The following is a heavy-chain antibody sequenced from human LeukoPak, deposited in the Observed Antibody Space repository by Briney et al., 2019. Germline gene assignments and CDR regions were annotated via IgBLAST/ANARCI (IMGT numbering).Heavy chain of an antibody. V-gene: IGHV4-4*07. Sequence: SETLSLTCTVSGGSISSYYWSWIRQPAGKGLEWIGRIYISGSTNYNPSLKSRVTMSVDTSKNQSSLKLSSVTAADTAVYYCARDRGDYYGSGSYYLEGDNWFDPWGQGTLVTVSS. J-gene: IGHJ5*02. CDR2: IYISGST. CDR1: GGSISSYY. CDR3: ARDRGDYYGSGSYYLEGDNWFDP. D-gene: IGHD3-10*01.